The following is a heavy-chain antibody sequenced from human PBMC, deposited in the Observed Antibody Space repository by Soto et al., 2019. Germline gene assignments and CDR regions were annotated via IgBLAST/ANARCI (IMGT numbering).Heavy chain of an antibody. J-gene: IGHJ4*02. CDR2: ISYDGSNK. CDR3: AKGSSSYYYFDY. D-gene: IGHD6-6*01. CDR1: GFTFSSYG. Sequence: GGSLRLSCAASGFTFSSYGMHWIRQAPGKGLEWVAVISYDGSNKYYADSVKGRFTISRDNSKNTLYLQMNSLRAEDTAVYYCAKGSSSYYYFDYWGQGTLVTVSS. V-gene: IGHV3-30*18.